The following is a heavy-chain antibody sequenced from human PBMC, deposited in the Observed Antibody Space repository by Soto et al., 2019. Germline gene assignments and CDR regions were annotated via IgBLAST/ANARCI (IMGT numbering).Heavy chain of an antibody. CDR1: GFTFSSYA. V-gene: IGHV3-23*01. CDR2: ISGSGATT. CDR3: ANVRDFDWSSYNWFEY. D-gene: IGHD3-9*01. Sequence: EVQLLESGGGLVQPGGSLRLSCAASGFTFSSYAMTWVRQAPGKGLEWVSGISGSGATTSYADSVKGRFTVSRDNSKKPLYLPMSSLRLEDTAVYYCANVRDFDWSSYNWFEYWGLGTPVTVSS. J-gene: IGHJ5*01.